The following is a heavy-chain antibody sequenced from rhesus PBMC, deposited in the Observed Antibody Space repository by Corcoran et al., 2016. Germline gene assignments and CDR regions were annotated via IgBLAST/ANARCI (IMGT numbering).Heavy chain of an antibody. CDR1: VGSISESYR. CDR2: IYGNRTSN. D-gene: IGHD1-26*01. V-gene: IGHV4S10*01. J-gene: IGHJ4*01. Sequence: QVQLQESGPGVVTPSETLSLTCGVSVGSISESYRWSWIRQPPWTGLEGIGYIYGNRTSNNYTPSLKSRVTISKDTSKNQFSLRLSSVTAADTAVYYCARETLTGRICDYWGQGVLVTVSS. CDR3: ARETLTGRICDY.